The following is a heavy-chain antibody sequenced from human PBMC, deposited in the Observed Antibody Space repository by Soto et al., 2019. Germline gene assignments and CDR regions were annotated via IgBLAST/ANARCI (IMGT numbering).Heavy chain of an antibody. CDR2: IYYSGST. Sequence: QVQLQESGPGLVKPSETLSLTCTVSGGSISSYYWSWIRQPPGKGLEWIGYIYYSGSTNYNPSLKRRVTISVDTSKNQCSLKPSSVTAADTAVYYCARDVVTTVTSVRYFDLWGRGTLVTVSS. CDR1: GGSISSYY. CDR3: ARDVVTTVTSVRYFDL. J-gene: IGHJ2*01. D-gene: IGHD4-17*01. V-gene: IGHV4-59*01.